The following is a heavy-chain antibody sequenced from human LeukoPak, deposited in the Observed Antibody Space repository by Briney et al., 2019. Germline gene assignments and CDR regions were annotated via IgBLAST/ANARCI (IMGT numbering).Heavy chain of an antibody. CDR1: GYSFTSYW. Sequence: GESLKISCKGSGYSFTSYWISWVRQMPGKGLEWMGRIDPSDSYTNYSPSFQGHVTISADKSISTAYLQWSSLKASDTAMYCCASLWFGELSSYYFDYWGQGTLVTVSS. J-gene: IGHJ4*02. V-gene: IGHV5-10-1*01. CDR3: ASLWFGELSSYYFDY. CDR2: IDPSDSYT. D-gene: IGHD3-10*01.